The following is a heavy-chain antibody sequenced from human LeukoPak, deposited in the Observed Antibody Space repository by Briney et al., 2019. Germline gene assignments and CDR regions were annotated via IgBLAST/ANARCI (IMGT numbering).Heavy chain of an antibody. Sequence: PGGSLRLSCAASGFTFSSCSLNWVRQAPGKGLEWVSSISSSRSYIYYSDSVKGRFTISRDNAKISLYLQMNSLRAEDTAVYYCARASAAGTNFDYWGQGTLVTASS. D-gene: IGHD6-13*01. J-gene: IGHJ4*02. CDR1: GFTFSSCS. V-gene: IGHV3-21*01. CDR3: ARASAAGTNFDY. CDR2: ISSSRSYI.